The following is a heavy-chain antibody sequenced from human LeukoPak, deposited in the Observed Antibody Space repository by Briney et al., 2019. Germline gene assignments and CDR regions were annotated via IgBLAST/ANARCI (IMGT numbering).Heavy chain of an antibody. V-gene: IGHV3-21*01. D-gene: IGHD2-8*02. CDR2: ISSSSTYI. CDR1: GFTFSSYT. Sequence: GGSLRLSCAASGFTFSSYTMNWVRQAPGKGLEWVSSISSSSTYIYYADSVKGRFTISRDNAKNSLYLQMNSLRAEDTAVYYCARGGRYCTGGTCYSDYWGQGTLVTVSS. J-gene: IGHJ4*02. CDR3: ARGGRYCTGGTCYSDY.